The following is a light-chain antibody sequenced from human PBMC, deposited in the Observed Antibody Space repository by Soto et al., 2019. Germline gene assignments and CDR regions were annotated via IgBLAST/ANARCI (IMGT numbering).Light chain of an antibody. V-gene: IGKV3-11*01. CDR3: QQRSNWPPLT. Sequence: EIVLTQSPDTLSLSRGERATLSCRASQSVDNDLAWYQQKPGQAPRLLIYDASSRATGIPARFSGSGSGTDFALTISSLEPEDFAVYYCQQRSNWPPLTFGGGTKVEIK. J-gene: IGKJ4*01. CDR2: DAS. CDR1: QSVDND.